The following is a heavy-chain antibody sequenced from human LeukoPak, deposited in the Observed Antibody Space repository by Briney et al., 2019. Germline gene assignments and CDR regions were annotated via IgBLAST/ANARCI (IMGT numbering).Heavy chain of an antibody. D-gene: IGHD3-10*01. CDR1: GVTVSSNY. CDR3: ARARYYGSGYYYMDV. V-gene: IGHV3-53*01. J-gene: IGHJ6*03. CDR2: IYSGGST. Sequence: GGSLRLSCAASGVTVSSNYMSWVRQAPGKGLEWGSVIYSGGSTYYADSVKGRFTISRDNSKNTLYLQMNSLRAEHTAVYYCARARYYGSGYYYMDVWGKGTTVTISS.